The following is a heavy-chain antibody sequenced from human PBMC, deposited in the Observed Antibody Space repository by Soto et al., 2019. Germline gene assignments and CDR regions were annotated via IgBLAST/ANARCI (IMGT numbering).Heavy chain of an antibody. Sequence: GGSLRLSCAASGFTFSSYWMHWVRQAPGKGLVWVSRINSDGSSTSYADSVKGRFTISRDNAKNTLYLQMNSLRAEDTAVYYCAGDQWYSSGWRGFDPWGQGTLVTVSS. CDR3: AGDQWYSSGWRGFDP. CDR2: INSDGSST. J-gene: IGHJ5*02. V-gene: IGHV3-74*01. CDR1: GFTFSSYW. D-gene: IGHD6-19*01.